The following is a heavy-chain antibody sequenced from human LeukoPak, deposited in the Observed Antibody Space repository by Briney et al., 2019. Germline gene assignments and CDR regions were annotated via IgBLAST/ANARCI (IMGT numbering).Heavy chain of an antibody. CDR2: ISAYNGNT. CDR3: ARAIAAAVWFDP. J-gene: IGHJ5*02. Sequence: ASVKVSRKASGYTFTSYGISWVRQAPGQGLEWMGWISAYNGNTNYAQKLQGRVTMTTDTSTSTAYMELRSLRSDDTAVYYCARAIAAAVWFDPWGQGTLVTVSS. CDR1: GYTFTSYG. V-gene: IGHV1-18*01. D-gene: IGHD6-13*01.